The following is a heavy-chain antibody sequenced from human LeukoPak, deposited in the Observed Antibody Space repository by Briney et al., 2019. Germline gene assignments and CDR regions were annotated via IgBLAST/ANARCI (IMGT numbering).Heavy chain of an antibody. J-gene: IGHJ5*02. Sequence: SETLSLTCAVYGGSFSGYYWSWIRQPPGKGLEWIGYIYYSGSTNYNPSLKSRVTISVDTSKNQFSLKLSSVTAADTAVYYCARRGSDQGSGLDPWGQGTLVTVSS. V-gene: IGHV4-59*08. CDR3: ARRGSDQGSGLDP. CDR1: GGSFSGYY. D-gene: IGHD3-10*01. CDR2: IYYSGST.